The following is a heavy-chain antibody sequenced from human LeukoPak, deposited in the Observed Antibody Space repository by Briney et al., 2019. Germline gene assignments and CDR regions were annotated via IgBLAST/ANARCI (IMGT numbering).Heavy chain of an antibody. D-gene: IGHD6-19*01. V-gene: IGHV1-18*01. CDR3: ATIAVAPSGNAFDI. Sequence: ASVKVSCKASGYTFTKYGITWVRQAPGQGLEWMGWISTYNGNTNYAQKLQGRVTMTTDTSTSTAYMELSSLRSEDTAVYYCATIAVAPSGNAFDIWGQGTMVTVSS. CDR1: GYTFTKYG. J-gene: IGHJ3*02. CDR2: ISTYNGNT.